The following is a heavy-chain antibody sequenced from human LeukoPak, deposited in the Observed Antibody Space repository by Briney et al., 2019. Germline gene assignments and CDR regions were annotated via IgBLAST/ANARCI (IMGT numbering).Heavy chain of an antibody. CDR2: IYPSGGGS. V-gene: IGHV1-46*01. CDR3: ARAYSGYSIDF. D-gene: IGHD3-22*01. J-gene: IGHJ4*02. CDR1: GYTFTSYY. Sequence: GASVKASCKASGYTFTSYYIHWVRQAPGHGLVWMGIIYPSGGGSSYAQKFQGRVTMTRDTSTSTVYMELSSLTSEDTAVYYCARAYSGYSIDFWGQGTLVSVSS.